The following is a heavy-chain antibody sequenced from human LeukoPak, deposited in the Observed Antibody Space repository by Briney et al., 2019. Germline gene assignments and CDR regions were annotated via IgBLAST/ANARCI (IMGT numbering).Heavy chain of an antibody. V-gene: IGHV3-21*01. CDR3: ARVMDSRYCSSTSCYMYY. Sequence: PGGSLRLSCAASGFTFSSYSMNWVRQAPGKGLEWVSSISSSSYIYYADSVKGRFTISRDNAKNSLYLQMNSLRAEDTAVYYCARVMDSRYCSSTSCYMYYWGQGTLVTVSS. CDR2: ISSSSYI. CDR1: GFTFSSYS. D-gene: IGHD2-2*02. J-gene: IGHJ4*02.